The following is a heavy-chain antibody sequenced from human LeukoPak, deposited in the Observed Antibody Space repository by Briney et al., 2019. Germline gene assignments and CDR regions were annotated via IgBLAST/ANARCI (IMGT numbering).Heavy chain of an antibody. Sequence: SETLSLTCAVYGGSFSGYYWNWIRQPPGKGLEWIGEITHSGSTNYSPSLKSRVTISIDTSKNQFSLKLSSVTAADTAVYYCARALSASPPGRYWGQGTLVTVSS. CDR1: GGSFSGYY. V-gene: IGHV4-34*01. CDR3: ARALSASPPGRY. CDR2: ITHSGST. J-gene: IGHJ4*02.